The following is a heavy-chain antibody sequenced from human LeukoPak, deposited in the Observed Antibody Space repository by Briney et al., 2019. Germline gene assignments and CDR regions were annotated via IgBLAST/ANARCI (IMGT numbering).Heavy chain of an antibody. CDR1: GFTVSSNY. CDR2: TYSGGNT. D-gene: IGHD3-22*01. CDR3: ARGYYDSGGYYFDF. Sequence: GGSLRLSCAASGFTVSSNYMSWVRLAPGKGLEWVSITYSGGNTYYGDSVKGRFTISRDNSKNTLYLQMNSLGAEDTAVYYCARGYYDSGGYYFDFWGQGTLVTVSS. V-gene: IGHV3-66*01. J-gene: IGHJ4*02.